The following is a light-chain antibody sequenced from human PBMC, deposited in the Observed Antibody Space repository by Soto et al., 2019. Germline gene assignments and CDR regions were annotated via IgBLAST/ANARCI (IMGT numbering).Light chain of an antibody. CDR3: QQSYSTPPT. Sequence: SVGDGVTITCRASQSIITYLNWYQQKPGKAPKLLIYAASNLQSGVPSRFSGSASGTDFALTISNLQPEDFGTYYCQQSYSTPPTFGQGTKV. V-gene: IGKV1-39*01. J-gene: IGKJ1*01. CDR1: QSIITY. CDR2: AAS.